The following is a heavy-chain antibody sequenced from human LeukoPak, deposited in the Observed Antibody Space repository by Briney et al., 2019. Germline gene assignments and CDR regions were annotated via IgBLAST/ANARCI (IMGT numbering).Heavy chain of an antibody. D-gene: IGHD1-26*01. CDR1: GFTFSDYY. J-gene: IGHJ6*03. CDR3: AKGHGWEASYYYYYMDV. Sequence: GGSLRLSCAASGFTFSDYYMSWIRQAPGKGLEWVSYISSSGSTIYYADSVKGRFTISRDNSKNTLYLQMHSLRAEDTAVYYCAKGHGWEASYYYYYMDVWGKGTTVTISS. V-gene: IGHV3-11*04. CDR2: ISSSGSTI.